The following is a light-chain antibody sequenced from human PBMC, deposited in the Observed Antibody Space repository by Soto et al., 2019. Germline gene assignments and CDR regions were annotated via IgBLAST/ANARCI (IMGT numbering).Light chain of an antibody. CDR3: QQANSFPLT. J-gene: IGKJ4*01. V-gene: IGKV1D-12*01. CDR2: AAS. Sequence: DIQMTQSPSSVSASVGDRVTITCRASQGIGSWLAWYQQKPGKVPKFLTYAASSLQSGVPSRFSGSGSGTDFTLTINSLQPEDFATYFCQQANSFPLTFGGGTKVEI. CDR1: QGIGSW.